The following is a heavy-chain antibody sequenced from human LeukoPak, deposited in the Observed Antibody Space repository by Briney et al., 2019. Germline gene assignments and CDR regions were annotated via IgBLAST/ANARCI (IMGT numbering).Heavy chain of an antibody. J-gene: IGHJ4*02. CDR2: IIPIFGTA. D-gene: IGHD1-7*01. CDR1: GGTFSSYA. Sequence: SVKVSCKASGGTFSSYAISWVRQAPGQGLEWMGGIIPIFGTANYAQKFQGRVTITTDESTSTAYMELSSLRSEDTAVYYCARGHNKLELSPGYFDYWGQGTLVTVSS. V-gene: IGHV1-69*05. CDR3: ARGHNKLELSPGYFDY.